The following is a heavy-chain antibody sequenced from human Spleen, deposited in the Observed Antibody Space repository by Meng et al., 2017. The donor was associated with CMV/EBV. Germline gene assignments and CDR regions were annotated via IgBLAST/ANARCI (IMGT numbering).Heavy chain of an antibody. CDR2: INPNSGGT. CDR1: GYTFTGYY. J-gene: IGHJ6*02. CDR3: ARDIVVVPAAPRPYYYYGMDA. Sequence: ASVKVSCKASGYTFTGYYMHWVRQAPGQGLEWMGWINPNSGGTNYAQKFQGRVTMTRDTSISTAYMELSRLRSDDTAVYYCARDIVVVPAAPRPYYYYGMDAWGQGTTVTVSS. D-gene: IGHD2-2*01. V-gene: IGHV1-2*02.